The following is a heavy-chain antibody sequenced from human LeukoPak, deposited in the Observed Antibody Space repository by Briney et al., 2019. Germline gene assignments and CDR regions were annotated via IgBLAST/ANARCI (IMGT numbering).Heavy chain of an antibody. CDR3: ARDGRPLGYCSGGSCYSMRDYYYYGMDV. CDR1: GFTFSDYY. J-gene: IGHJ6*02. V-gene: IGHV3-11*01. D-gene: IGHD2-15*01. Sequence: GGSLRLSCAASGFTFSDYYMSWIRQAPGKGLEWVSYISSSGSTIYYADSVKGRFTISRDNAKNSLYLQMNSLRAEDTAVYYCARDGRPLGYCSGGSCYSMRDYYYYGMDVWGQGTTVTVSS. CDR2: ISSSGSTI.